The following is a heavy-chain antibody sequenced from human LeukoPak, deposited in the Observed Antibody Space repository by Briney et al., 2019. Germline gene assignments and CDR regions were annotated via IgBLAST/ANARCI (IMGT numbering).Heavy chain of an antibody. CDR2: IKQDGSEK. CDR3: ARRRDGYNLFDY. CDR1: GFTFSSYS. D-gene: IGHD5-24*01. J-gene: IGHJ4*02. Sequence: GGSLRLSCAASGFTFSSYSMNWVRQAPGKGLEWVANIKQDGSEKYYVDSVKGRFTISRDNAKNSLYLQMNSLRAEDTAVYYCARRRDGYNLFDYWGQGTLVTVSS. V-gene: IGHV3-7*01.